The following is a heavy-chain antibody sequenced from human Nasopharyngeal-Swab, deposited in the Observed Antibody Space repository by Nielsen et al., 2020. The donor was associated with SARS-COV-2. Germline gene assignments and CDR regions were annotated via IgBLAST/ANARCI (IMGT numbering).Heavy chain of an antibody. D-gene: IGHD6-19*01. CDR2: ISSSSSYI. J-gene: IGHJ4*02. Sequence: VRQMPGKGLEWVSSISSSSSYIYYADSVKGRFTISRDNAKNSLYLQMNSLRAEDTAVYYCARGSGFLDSWGQGTLVTVSS. CDR3: ARGSGFLDS. V-gene: IGHV3-21*01.